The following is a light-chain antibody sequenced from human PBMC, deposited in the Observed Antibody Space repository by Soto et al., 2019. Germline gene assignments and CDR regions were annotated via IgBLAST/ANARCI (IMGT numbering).Light chain of an antibody. CDR3: QQSYSSVRT. J-gene: IGKJ1*01. Sequence: DIQMTQSPSSLSASVGDRVTIACRSSHTINIYLNWYQQKPGQAPKLLIHTASTVHSGVPSRFSGSGSGTDFTLTINNLQPEDFATYYCQQSYSSVRTFGQGTKVEIK. V-gene: IGKV1-39*01. CDR2: TAS. CDR1: HTINIY.